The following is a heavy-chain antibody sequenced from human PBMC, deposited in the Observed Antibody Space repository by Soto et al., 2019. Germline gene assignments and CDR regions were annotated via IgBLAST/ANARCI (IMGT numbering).Heavy chain of an antibody. CDR1: GGSISSSSYY. Sequence: QLQLQESGPGLVKPSETLSLTCIVSGGSISSSSYYWGWIRQPPGKGLELIGSIYYSGSTYYNPSLKSRVTISVDTSKNQFSLKLGYVTAADTAVYYCARPSITMIVVGAFEYWGQGTLVTVSS. J-gene: IGHJ4*02. V-gene: IGHV4-39*01. D-gene: IGHD3-22*01. CDR3: ARPSITMIVVGAFEY. CDR2: IYYSGST.